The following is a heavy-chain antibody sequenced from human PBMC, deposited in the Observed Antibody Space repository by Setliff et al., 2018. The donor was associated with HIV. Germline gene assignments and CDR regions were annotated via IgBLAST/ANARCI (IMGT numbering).Heavy chain of an antibody. CDR2: TSHSGKT. CDR3: ARAPTGVTNAFDI. V-gene: IGHV4-34*01. D-gene: IGHD2-8*02. CDR1: GGPLSGHY. Sequence: SETLSLTCAVYGGPLSGHYWSWIRQPPGQGLEWIGETSHSGKTNYNPSLKSRVTISVDTSKNQFSLKLTSVTAADTAVYYCARAPTGVTNAFDIWGQGTMVT. J-gene: IGHJ3*02.